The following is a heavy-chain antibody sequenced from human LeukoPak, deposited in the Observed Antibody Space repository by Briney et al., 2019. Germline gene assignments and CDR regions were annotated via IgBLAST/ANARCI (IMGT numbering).Heavy chain of an antibody. Sequence: ASVTVSCKASGGTFSSYAISWVRQAPGQGLEWMGRIIPILGIANYAQKFQGRVTITADKSTSTAYMELSSLRSEDTAVYYCASTPRGLDAFDIWGQGTMVTVSS. D-gene: IGHD3-10*01. CDR2: IIPILGIA. CDR3: ASTPRGLDAFDI. CDR1: GGTFSSYA. J-gene: IGHJ3*02. V-gene: IGHV1-69*04.